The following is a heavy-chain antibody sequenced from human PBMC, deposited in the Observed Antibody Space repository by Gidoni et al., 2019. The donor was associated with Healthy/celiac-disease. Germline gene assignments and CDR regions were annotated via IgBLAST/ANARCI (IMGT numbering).Heavy chain of an antibody. J-gene: IGHJ6*03. V-gene: IGHV4-4*07. CDR1: GGSIHSYY. CDR3: ARGDFWSGRYYYMDV. CDR2: IYTSEST. D-gene: IGHD3-3*01. Sequence: QVQLQESGPGLVKPSEPLSLTCPVSGGSIHSYYWSWIRQPAGKGMEWIGRIYTSESTNYNPSLKSRVTMSVDTSKNHFSLKLSSVTAADTAVYYCARGDFWSGRYYYMDVWGKGTTVTVSS.